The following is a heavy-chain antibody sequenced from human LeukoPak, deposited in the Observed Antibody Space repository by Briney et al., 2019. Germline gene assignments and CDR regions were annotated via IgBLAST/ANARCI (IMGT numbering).Heavy chain of an antibody. CDR1: GFTFSSYW. CDR2: IKQDGSEK. Sequence: QTGGSLRLSCAASGFTFSSYWMSWVRQAPGKGLEWVANIKQDGSEKYYVDSVKGRFTISRDNAKNSLYLQMNSLRAEDTAVYYCARTRRSSWWPDFDYWGQGTLVTVSS. J-gene: IGHJ4*02. D-gene: IGHD6-13*01. V-gene: IGHV3-7*01. CDR3: ARTRRSSWWPDFDY.